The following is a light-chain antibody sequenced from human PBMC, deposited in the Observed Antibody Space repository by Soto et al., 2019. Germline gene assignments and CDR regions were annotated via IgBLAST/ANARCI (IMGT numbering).Light chain of an antibody. CDR3: AAWDDSLNAYV. V-gene: IGLV1-44*01. J-gene: IGLJ1*01. CDR2: SNS. CDR1: SSNIGSNA. Sequence: QSVLTQPPSASGTPGQRVTISCSGSSSNIGSNAVNWYQQLPGTAPKLLIYSNSQRPSGVPDRFSGSKSDTSASLAISGLQSEDEADYYCAAWDDSLNAYVFGTGTKLTVL.